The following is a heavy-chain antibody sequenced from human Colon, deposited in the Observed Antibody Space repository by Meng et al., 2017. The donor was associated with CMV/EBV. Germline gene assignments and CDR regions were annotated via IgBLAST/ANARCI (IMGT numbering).Heavy chain of an antibody. CDR2: IKEDGSRE. CDR3: ARTNWFDP. V-gene: IGHV3-7*01. CDR1: GFTFSSHW. J-gene: IGHJ5*02. Sequence: GGSLRLSCAASGFTFSSHWRNWVRQAPGKGLEWVANIKEDGSRECYVDSVKGRFTISRDNAKNSLYLQMNSLKAEDTGVYYCARTNWFDPWGQGTLVTVSS.